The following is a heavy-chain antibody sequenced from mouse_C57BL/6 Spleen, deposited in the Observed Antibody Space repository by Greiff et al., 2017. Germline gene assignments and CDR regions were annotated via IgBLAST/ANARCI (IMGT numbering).Heavy chain of an antibody. V-gene: IGHV1-80*01. CDR1: GYAFSSYW. D-gene: IGHD1-1*01. CDR3: ASFIPDHYYAMDY. Sequence: VQLQQSGAELVKPGASVKISCKASGYAFSSYWMNWVKQRPGKGLEWFGQIYPGDGDTNYNGKFKGKATLTADKSSSTAYMQLSSLTSEDSAVYFCASFIPDHYYAMDYWGQGTSVTVSS. J-gene: IGHJ4*01. CDR2: IYPGDGDT.